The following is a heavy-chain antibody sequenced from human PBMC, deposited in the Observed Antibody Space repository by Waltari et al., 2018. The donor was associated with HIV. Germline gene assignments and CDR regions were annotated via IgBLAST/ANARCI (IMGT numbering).Heavy chain of an antibody. D-gene: IGHD3-10*01. CDR2: IKQDGSEK. Sequence: EVQLVESGGGLVQPGGSLRLSCAASGFTFSSYWMSWVRQAPGKGLEGVANIKQDGSEKYYLDSVNGRFTISRDNAENSLYLQMNSLRAEDTAVYYCARGGFYGSGSKVNWGQGTLVTVSS. J-gene: IGHJ4*02. CDR1: GFTFSSYW. CDR3: ARGGFYGSGSKVN. V-gene: IGHV3-7*04.